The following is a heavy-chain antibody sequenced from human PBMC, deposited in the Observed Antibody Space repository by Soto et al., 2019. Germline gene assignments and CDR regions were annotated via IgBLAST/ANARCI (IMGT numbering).Heavy chain of an antibody. J-gene: IGHJ5*02. CDR3: ARVFPSSTSLGWVDL. CDR2: INPRGDIT. Sequence: GASVKVSCKASGYTFISYYMHWVRQAPGQGLEWMGMINPRGDITTYPQNFQGRLTLTSDTSTSTVNMEMSSLTSKDTAISYCARVFPSSTSLGWVDLWGEGFLVTVSA. CDR1: GYTFISYY. D-gene: IGHD2-2*01. V-gene: IGHV1-46*01.